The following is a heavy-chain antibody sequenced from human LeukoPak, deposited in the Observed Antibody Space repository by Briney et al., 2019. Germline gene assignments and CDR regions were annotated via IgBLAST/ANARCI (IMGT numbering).Heavy chain of an antibody. CDR3: ARQPRAQLVPFDY. CDR2: IYPGDSDT. CDR1: GYSFTSYW. J-gene: IGHJ4*02. Sequence: GESLKISCKGSGYSFTSYWIAWVRQMPGKGLEWMGIIYPGDSDTRYSPSFQGQVTISADKSISTAYLQWSSLKASDTAMYYCARQPRAQLVPFDYWGQGTLVTVSS. V-gene: IGHV5-51*01. D-gene: IGHD6-6*01.